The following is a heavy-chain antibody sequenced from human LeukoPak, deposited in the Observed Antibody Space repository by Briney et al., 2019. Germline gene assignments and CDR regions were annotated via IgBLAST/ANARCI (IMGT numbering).Heavy chain of an antibody. Sequence: ASVKVSCKASGYTYTSYYMHWVRQAPGQGLEWMGIINPSGGSTSYAQKFQGRVTMTRDTSTSTVYMELSSLRSEDTAVYYCARYNWDKYYFDYWGQGTLVTVSS. CDR1: GYTYTSYY. D-gene: IGHD1/OR15-1a*01. J-gene: IGHJ4*02. CDR3: ARYNWDKYYFDY. CDR2: INPSGGST. V-gene: IGHV1-46*01.